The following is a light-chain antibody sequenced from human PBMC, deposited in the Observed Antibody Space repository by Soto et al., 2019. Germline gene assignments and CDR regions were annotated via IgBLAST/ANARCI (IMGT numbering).Light chain of an antibody. CDR2: DDS. Sequence: SYELPQPPSVSVAPGQTARITCGGKNIGSKSVHWYQQKPGQAPVLVVYDDSDRPSGIPERFSGSNSGNTATLTISRVEAGDEADYYCQVWDSSSDHYVFGTGTKGTVL. V-gene: IGLV3-21*02. CDR1: NIGSKS. J-gene: IGLJ1*01. CDR3: QVWDSSSDHYV.